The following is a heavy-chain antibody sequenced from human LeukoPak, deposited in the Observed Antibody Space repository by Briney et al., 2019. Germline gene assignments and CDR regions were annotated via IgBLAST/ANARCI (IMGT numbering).Heavy chain of an antibody. CDR3: ARGTGLLWFGELFYNWFDP. J-gene: IGHJ5*02. Sequence: AGGSLRLSCAASGFTFSSYGMHWVRQAPGKGLGWVSSISSSSSYIYYADSVKGRFTISRDNAKNSLYLQMNSLRAEDTAVYYCARGTGLLWFGELFYNWFDPWGQGTLVTVSS. CDR2: ISSSSSYI. V-gene: IGHV3-21*01. D-gene: IGHD3-10*01. CDR1: GFTFSSYG.